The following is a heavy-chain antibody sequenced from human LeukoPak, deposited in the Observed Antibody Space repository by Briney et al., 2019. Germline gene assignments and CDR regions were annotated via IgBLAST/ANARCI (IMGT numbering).Heavy chain of an antibody. D-gene: IGHD2-15*01. CDR3: TRWAALGPWDY. Sequence: SETLSLTCAVYGGSFGSYSWGWVRQPPGKGLEWIGEINHSGSTNYNPSLKSRVTISIDTSKNQFSLRLTSVTAADTAVYYCTRWAALGPWDYWGQGTLVTVSS. CDR2: INHSGST. CDR1: GGSFGSYS. V-gene: IGHV4-34*01. J-gene: IGHJ4*02.